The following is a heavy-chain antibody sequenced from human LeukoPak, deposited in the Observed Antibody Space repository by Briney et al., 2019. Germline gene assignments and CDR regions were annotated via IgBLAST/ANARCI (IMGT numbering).Heavy chain of an antibody. J-gene: IGHJ4*02. Sequence: SETLSLTCTVSGGSISSYYWSWIRQPPGKGLEWIGYIYYSGSTNYNPSLKSRVTISVDTSKNQFSLKLSSVTAADTVVYYCARINWGREYYFDYWGQGTLVTVSS. CDR1: GGSISSYY. CDR3: ARINWGREYYFDY. CDR2: IYYSGST. V-gene: IGHV4-59*01. D-gene: IGHD7-27*01.